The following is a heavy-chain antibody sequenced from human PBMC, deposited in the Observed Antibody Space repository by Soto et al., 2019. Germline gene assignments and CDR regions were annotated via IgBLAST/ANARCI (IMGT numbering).Heavy chain of an antibody. CDR3: AKARGNNYYYGMDV. J-gene: IGHJ6*02. D-gene: IGHD3-16*01. CDR2: ISFDGGNK. Sequence: GGSLRLSCAASGFTFSHYGMHWVRQAPGKGLEWVADISFDGGNKYYADSVKGRFTISRDTSKDTLYLQLNSLRAEDTAVYYCAKARGNNYYYGMDVWGQGATVTVSS. CDR1: GFTFSHYG. V-gene: IGHV3-30*18.